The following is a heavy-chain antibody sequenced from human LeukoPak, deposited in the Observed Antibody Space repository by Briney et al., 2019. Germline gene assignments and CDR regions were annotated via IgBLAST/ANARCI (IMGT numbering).Heavy chain of an antibody. D-gene: IGHD3-22*01. V-gene: IGHV3-20*04. CDR2: TNWNGGST. Sequence: AGGSLRLSCAASGFTFDDYGMSWVRQAPGKGLEWVSGTNWNGGSTGYADSVKGRFTISRDNAKNSLYLQMNSLRAEDTALYYCARDLSWYYYDSSGYLLDYWGQGTLVTVSS. CDR1: GFTFDDYG. J-gene: IGHJ4*02. CDR3: ARDLSWYYYDSSGYLLDY.